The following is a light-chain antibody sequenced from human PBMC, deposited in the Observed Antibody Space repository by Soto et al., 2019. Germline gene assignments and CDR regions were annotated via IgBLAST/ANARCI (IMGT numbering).Light chain of an antibody. CDR3: QQYNNWPRT. CDR1: QSVSSN. CDR2: GAS. J-gene: IGKJ1*01. Sequence: EIVFTQSPGTLSLSPGERASLSCRASQSVSSNLAWYQQKPGQAPSLLIYGASTRAAAIPARFSGSGSGTEFTLTISSLQSEDFAVYYCQQYNNWPRTFGQGTKVDIK. V-gene: IGKV3-15*01.